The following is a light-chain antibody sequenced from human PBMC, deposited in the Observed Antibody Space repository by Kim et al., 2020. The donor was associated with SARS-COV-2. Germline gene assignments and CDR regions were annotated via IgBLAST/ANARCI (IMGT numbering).Light chain of an antibody. V-gene: IGKV3-20*01. Sequence: EIVLTQSPGTLSLSPGERATLSCRASQSVSSSYLAWYQQKPGQAPRLLIYDASSRATGFPDRFSGSGSGTDFTLTISRLEPEDFAVYYCQHYGISPLYTFGQGTKLEI. CDR3: QHYGISPLYT. CDR2: DAS. J-gene: IGKJ2*01. CDR1: QSVSSSY.